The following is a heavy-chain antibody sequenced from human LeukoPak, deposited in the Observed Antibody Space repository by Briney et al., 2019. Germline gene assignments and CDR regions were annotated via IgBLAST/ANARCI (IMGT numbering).Heavy chain of an antibody. Sequence: GASVKVSCKASGYTFTGYYMHWVPHAPGQGLEWMGWINPDSGGTNYAQKFQGRVTMTRDTSISTAYMELSRLRSDDTAVYYCAREGLPYGSGNNWFDPWGQGTLVTVSS. D-gene: IGHD3-10*01. J-gene: IGHJ5*02. CDR3: AREGLPYGSGNNWFDP. V-gene: IGHV1-2*02. CDR1: GYTFTGYY. CDR2: INPDSGGT.